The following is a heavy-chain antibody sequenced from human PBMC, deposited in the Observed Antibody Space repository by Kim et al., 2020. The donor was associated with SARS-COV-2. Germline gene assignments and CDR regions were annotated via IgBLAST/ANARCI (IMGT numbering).Heavy chain of an antibody. CDR3: ARDGGRGYMFQN. D-gene: IGHD5-18*01. V-gene: IGHV3-33*01. J-gene: IGHJ4*02. Sequence: GGSLRLSCAASGFTFGSYGMHWVRQAPGKGLEWVAVIWYDGTNKYYADSVKGRFTISRDNSKNTLCLQMNSLRAEDTAVYYCARDGGRGYMFQNWGQGTLVTVSS. CDR2: IWYDGTNK. CDR1: GFTFGSYG.